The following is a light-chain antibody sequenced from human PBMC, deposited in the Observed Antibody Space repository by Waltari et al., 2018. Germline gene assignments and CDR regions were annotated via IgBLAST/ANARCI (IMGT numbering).Light chain of an antibody. CDR3: QQYGNLPIT. V-gene: IGKV1-33*01. CDR1: QDITNF. J-gene: IGKJ5*01. CDR2: DAS. Sequence: DLQMTQSPSSLSASVGDRVTITCQASQDITNFLSWYQQKPGMAPKLLIYDASNLETGVPGRFSGSGSGTDFSFTISSLQPEDIATYYCQQYGNLPITFGQGTRLEIK.